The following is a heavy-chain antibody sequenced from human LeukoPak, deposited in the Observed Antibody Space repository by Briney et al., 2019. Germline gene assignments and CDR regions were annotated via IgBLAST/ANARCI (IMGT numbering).Heavy chain of an antibody. D-gene: IGHD6-25*01. CDR1: GGSISSSSYY. Sequence: PSETLSLTCIVSGGSISSSSYYWGWIRQPLGKGLEWIGSIYYSGTTYYNPSLKSRVTISVDTSKNQFSLRLSSVTAADTAVYYCARQWGEHPAAAAMDYWGQGTLVTVSS. V-gene: IGHV4-39*01. J-gene: IGHJ4*02. CDR2: IYYSGTT. CDR3: ARQWGEHPAAAAMDY.